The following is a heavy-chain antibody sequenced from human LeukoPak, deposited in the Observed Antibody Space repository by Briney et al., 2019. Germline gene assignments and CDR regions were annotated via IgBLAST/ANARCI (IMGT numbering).Heavy chain of an antibody. CDR1: GYSISSGYY. V-gene: IGHV4-38-2*02. CDR2: IYHSGST. D-gene: IGHD3-22*01. Sequence: SETLSLTCTVSGYSISSGYYWGWIRQPPGKGLEWIGSIYHSGSTYYYPSLKSRVTISVDTSKNQLSLKLSSVTAADTAVYYCARVKWAGYYDSSGYPDYWGQGTLVTVSS. CDR3: ARVKWAGYYDSSGYPDY. J-gene: IGHJ4*02.